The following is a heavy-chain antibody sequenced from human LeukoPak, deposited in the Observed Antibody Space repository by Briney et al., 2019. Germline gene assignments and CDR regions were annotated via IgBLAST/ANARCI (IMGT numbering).Heavy chain of an antibody. CDR3: ARGIEYDSSGASVY. V-gene: IGHV4-39*07. Sequence: SETLSLTCTVSGGSISSSSYYWGWIRQPPGKGLEWIGSIYYSGSTYYNPSLKSRVTISLDTSKNQFSLKLTSVTAADTAVYYCARGIEYDSSGASVYWGQGTLVTVSS. CDR2: IYYSGST. D-gene: IGHD3-22*01. J-gene: IGHJ4*02. CDR1: GGSISSSSYY.